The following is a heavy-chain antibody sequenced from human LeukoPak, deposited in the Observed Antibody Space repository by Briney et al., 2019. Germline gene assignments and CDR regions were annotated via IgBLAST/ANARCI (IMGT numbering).Heavy chain of an antibody. D-gene: IGHD3-16*02. J-gene: IGHJ4*02. CDR2: IYYSGST. CDR1: GGSISSISCY. CDR3: ARQSDYVWGSYRIRYFDY. V-gene: IGHV4-39*01. Sequence: SETLSLTCTVSGGSISSISCYWGWIRQPPGKGLEWIGSIYYSGSTYYNPSLKSRVTISVDTSKNQYSLRLSSVTAADTAVYYCARQSDYVWGSYRIRYFDYWGQGTLVTVSS.